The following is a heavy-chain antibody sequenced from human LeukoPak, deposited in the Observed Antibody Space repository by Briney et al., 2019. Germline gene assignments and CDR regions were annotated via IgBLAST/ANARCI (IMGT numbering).Heavy chain of an antibody. V-gene: IGHV4-38-2*02. CDR2: LYHSGNT. Sequence: SETLSLTCSVSDFSTSSGYYWGWVRQPPGKALEWVGSLYHSGNTYYNPSLMSRVTISVDSSKSQFSLNLNSVTAADAAVYYCARVKQHDSGGNSNLFDYWGQGILVTVSS. J-gene: IGHJ4*02. CDR3: ARVKQHDSGGNSNLFDY. CDR1: DFSTSSGYY. D-gene: IGHD4-23*01.